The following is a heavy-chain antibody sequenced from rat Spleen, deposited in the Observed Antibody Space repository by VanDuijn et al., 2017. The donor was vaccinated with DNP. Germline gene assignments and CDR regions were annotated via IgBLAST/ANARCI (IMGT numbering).Heavy chain of an antibody. J-gene: IGHJ2*01. CDR2: MWGNGNT. Sequence: QVQLKESGPGLVQPSQTLSLTCTVSGFSLTSYGVSWVRQSPGKGLEWMGIMWGNGNTDYNSALKSRLSISRDTSKSQVFLKMNSLQTEDTAMYFCVRGSAFFDYWGQGVMVTVSS. CDR3: VRGSAFFDY. CDR1: GFSLTSYG. D-gene: IGHD3-2*01. V-gene: IGHV2-13*01.